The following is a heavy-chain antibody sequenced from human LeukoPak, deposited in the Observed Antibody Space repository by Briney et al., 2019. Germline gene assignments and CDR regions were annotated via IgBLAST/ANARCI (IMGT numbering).Heavy chain of an antibody. CDR2: ISTHGTT. D-gene: IGHD1-20*01. CDR3: ARDVTGTTNAFDI. CDR1: GTSITHYF. J-gene: IGHJ3*02. V-gene: IGHV4-4*07. Sequence: SETLSLTCSVSGTSITHYFWSWIRQSAGQRLEWIGRISTHGTTTYNPSLNSRVTMSRDTSRSQVSLKLSSVAAADTAIYYCARDVTGTTNAFDIWGQGRMVTVSS.